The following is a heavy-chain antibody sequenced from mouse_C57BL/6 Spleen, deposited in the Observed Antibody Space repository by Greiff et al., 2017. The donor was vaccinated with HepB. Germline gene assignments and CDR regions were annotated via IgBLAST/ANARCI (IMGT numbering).Heavy chain of an antibody. CDR2: IYPGDGDT. J-gene: IGHJ4*01. Sequence: VKLQESGPELVKPGASVKISCKASGYAFSSSWMNWVKQRPGKGLEWIGRIYPGDGDTNYNGKFKGKATLTADKSSSTAYMQLSSLTSEDSAVYFCARSSNYAMDYWGQGTSVTVSS. CDR1: GYAFSSSW. CDR3: ARSSNYAMDY. V-gene: IGHV1-82*01.